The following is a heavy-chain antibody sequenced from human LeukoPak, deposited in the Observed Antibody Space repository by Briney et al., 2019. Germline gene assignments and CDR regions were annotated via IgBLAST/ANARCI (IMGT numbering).Heavy chain of an antibody. CDR3: AKDKTYYYDSSGHHDY. Sequence: PGGSLRLSCAASGFTFSSYGMPWVRQAPGKGLEWVAVISYDGSNKYYADSVKGRFTISRDNSKNTLYPQMNSLRAEDTAVYYCAKDKTYYYDSSGHHDYWGQGTLVTVSS. CDR2: ISYDGSNK. D-gene: IGHD3-22*01. V-gene: IGHV3-30*18. CDR1: GFTFSSYG. J-gene: IGHJ4*02.